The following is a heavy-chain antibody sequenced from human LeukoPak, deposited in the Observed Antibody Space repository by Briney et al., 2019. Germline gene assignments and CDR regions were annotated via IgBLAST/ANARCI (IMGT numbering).Heavy chain of an antibody. J-gene: IGHJ5*01. D-gene: IGHD2-21*02. Sequence: ASVKVSCKASGYTFTGFFMHWVRQAPGQGLEWMGWINPNIGDAYYAQKFQGRVTMTRDRSINAAYMELSRLTSDDTAVYYCARMDLDGGDSIGFDSWGQGTLVTVSS. CDR1: GYTFTGFF. V-gene: IGHV1-2*02. CDR2: INPNIGDA. CDR3: ARMDLDGGDSIGFDS.